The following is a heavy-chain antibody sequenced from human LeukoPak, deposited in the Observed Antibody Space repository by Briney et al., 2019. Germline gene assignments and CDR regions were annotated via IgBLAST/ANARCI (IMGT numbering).Heavy chain of an antibody. Sequence: GGSLRLSCAASGITFSSYAMSWVRQAPGKGLEWVSAISGSGVSTYYADSVKGRFTISRDNSKNTLYLQMNSLRADDTAVYYCAKAYGGAATGTFDSWGQXTLVTVSS. CDR1: GITFSSYA. V-gene: IGHV3-23*01. CDR3: AKAYGGAATGTFDS. J-gene: IGHJ4*02. CDR2: ISGSGVST. D-gene: IGHD6-13*01.